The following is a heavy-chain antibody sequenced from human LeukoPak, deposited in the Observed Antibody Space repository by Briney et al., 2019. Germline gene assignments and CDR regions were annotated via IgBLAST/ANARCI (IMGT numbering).Heavy chain of an antibody. V-gene: IGHV4-34*01. D-gene: IGHD2-2*02. J-gene: IGHJ4*02. CDR2: INHSGST. CDR3: ARVALGYCSSTSCYRAYFGY. CDR1: GGSFSGYY. Sequence: SETLSFTCAVYGGSFSGYYWSWIRQPPGKGLEWIGEINHSGSTNYNPSLKSRVTISVDTSKNQFSLKLSSVTAADTAVYYCARVALGYCSSTSCYRAYFGYWGQGTLVTVSS.